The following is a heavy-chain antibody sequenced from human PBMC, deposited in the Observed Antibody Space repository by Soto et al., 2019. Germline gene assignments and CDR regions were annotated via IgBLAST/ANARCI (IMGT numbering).Heavy chain of an antibody. Sequence: SETLSLTCTVSGGSISSYYWSWIRQPPGKGLEWIGYIYYSGSTNYNPPLKSRVTISVDTSKNQFSLKLSSVTAADTAVYYCARGGHYDILTGYFNWFDPWGQGTLVTVSS. CDR2: IYYSGST. V-gene: IGHV4-59*01. CDR3: ARGGHYDILTGYFNWFDP. CDR1: GGSISSYY. D-gene: IGHD3-9*01. J-gene: IGHJ5*02.